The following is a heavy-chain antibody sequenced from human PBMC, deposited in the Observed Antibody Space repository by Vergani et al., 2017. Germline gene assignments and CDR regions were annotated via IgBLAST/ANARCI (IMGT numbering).Heavy chain of an antibody. J-gene: IGHJ5*02. Sequence: EVQLEETGGGLVLPGRSLRLSCVASGFTSAGYVMHLVRQAPGKGLEWVSGISRNSNSIGYADSVKGRFTISRDKAKNSLYLQMNSLRAEDTALYYCAKDLGASSGGGWFDPWGQGTLVTVSS. CDR1: GFTSAGYV. D-gene: IGHD6-6*01. CDR3: AKDLGASSGGGWFDP. CDR2: ISRNSNSI. V-gene: IGHV3-9*02.